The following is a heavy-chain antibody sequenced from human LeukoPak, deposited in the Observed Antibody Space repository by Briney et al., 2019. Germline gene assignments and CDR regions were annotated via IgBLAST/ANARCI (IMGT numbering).Heavy chain of an antibody. CDR2: IYYYGYYK. CDR3: ARDHAADIVATVEDY. V-gene: IGHV3-30-3*01. CDR1: VFTFSNYA. J-gene: IGHJ4*02. Sequence: GWSLRLSCAASVFTFSNYAMHWVRQAPGKGLEGVAVIYYYGYYKYYAYTVKGRFTIARENSRNTLYLKMNSLRGEDTAVYYCARDHAADIVATVEDYWGQGTLVTVSS. D-gene: IGHD5-12*01.